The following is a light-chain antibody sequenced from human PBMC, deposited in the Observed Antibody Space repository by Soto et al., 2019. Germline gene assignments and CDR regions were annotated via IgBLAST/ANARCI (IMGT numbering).Light chain of an antibody. V-gene: IGLV2-14*01. CDR2: EVN. CDR1: TSDVGGYNY. CDR3: SSYTAISSLDIV. Sequence: QSALTQPASVSGSPGQSITISCTGTTSDVGGYNYVSWYQQLPGNAPKLIIYEVNHRPSGVSNRFSGSKSGGTASLTISRLQGEDEAHYYCSSYTAISSLDIVFGGGTKLTVL. J-gene: IGLJ2*01.